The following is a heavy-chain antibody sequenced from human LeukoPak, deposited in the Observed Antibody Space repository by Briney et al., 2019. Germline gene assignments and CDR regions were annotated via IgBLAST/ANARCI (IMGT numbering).Heavy chain of an antibody. V-gene: IGHV1-69*06. CDR2: IIPIFGTA. CDR3: AAELYSGTYGRCCSFAF. CDR1: GGTFSSYA. Sequence: GASVKVSCKASGGTFSSYAISWVRQAPGQGLEWMGGIIPIFGTANYAQKFQGRVTITADKSTSTAYMELSSLRSDDTAVYYCAAELYSGTYGRCCSFAFWGQGTQVTVSS. J-gene: IGHJ4*02. D-gene: IGHD1-26*01.